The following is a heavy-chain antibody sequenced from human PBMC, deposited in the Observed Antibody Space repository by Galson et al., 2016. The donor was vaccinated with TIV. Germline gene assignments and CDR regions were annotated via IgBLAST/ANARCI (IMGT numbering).Heavy chain of an antibody. V-gene: IGHV3-33*06. J-gene: IGHJ4*02. CDR2: IYYGGSNE. CDR3: AKNRKTIDY. CDR1: GFTFSTYG. D-gene: IGHD2/OR15-2a*01. Sequence: SLRLSCAASGFTFSTYGMHWVRQAPGKGLEWVALIYYGGSNENYADSVKGRFTISRDNSKNTLYLQMNSLRAEDTAVYYCAKNRKTIDYWGQGTLVTVSS.